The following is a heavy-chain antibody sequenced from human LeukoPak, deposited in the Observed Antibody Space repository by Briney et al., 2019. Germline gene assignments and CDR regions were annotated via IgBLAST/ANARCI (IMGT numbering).Heavy chain of an antibody. Sequence: SETLSLTCTVSGGSISSSSYYWGWIRQPPGKGLEWIGSIYYSGSTYYNPSLKSRVTISVDTSKNQFSLKLSSVTAADTAVYYCARCKGDYVYYYYGMDVWGQGTTVTVSS. CDR1: GGSISSSSYY. J-gene: IGHJ6*02. CDR2: IYYSGST. V-gene: IGHV4-39*07. CDR3: ARCKGDYVYYYYGMDV. D-gene: IGHD4-17*01.